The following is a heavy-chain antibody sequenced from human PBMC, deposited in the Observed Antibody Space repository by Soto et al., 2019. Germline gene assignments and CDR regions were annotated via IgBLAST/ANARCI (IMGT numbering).Heavy chain of an antibody. V-gene: IGHV4-34*01. CDR2: INHSGST. Sequence: PSETLSLTCAVYGGSFSGYYWSWIRQPPGKGLEWIGEINHSGSTNYNPSLKSRVTISVDTSKNQFSLKLSSVTAADTAVYYCARLGYCSGGSCYAYFTVWGRGTLVTVSS. CDR3: ARLGYCSGGSCYAYFTV. D-gene: IGHD2-15*01. CDR1: GGSFSGYY. J-gene: IGHJ4*02.